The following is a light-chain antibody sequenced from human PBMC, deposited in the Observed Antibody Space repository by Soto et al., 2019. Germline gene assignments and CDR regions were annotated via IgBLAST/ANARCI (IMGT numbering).Light chain of an antibody. CDR3: QQYNNYST. CDR2: AAS. Sequence: DMQMTQSASSLSASVGGRFTITCRASQSISSYLNWYQHKPGKAPKLLIYAASNLQSGVPSRFSGSGSGTEFTLTISSLQPDDFATYYCQQYNNYSTFGQGTKVDNK. CDR1: QSISSY. J-gene: IGKJ1*01. V-gene: IGKV1-5*01.